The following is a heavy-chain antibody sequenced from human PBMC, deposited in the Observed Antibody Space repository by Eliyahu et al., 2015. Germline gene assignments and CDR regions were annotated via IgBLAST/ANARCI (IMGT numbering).Heavy chain of an antibody. D-gene: IGHD5-12*01. CDR3: ARSVRTVEGHNGYPDY. CDR1: XGXISXYY. CDR2: IYXSGST. J-gene: IGHJ4*02. Sequence: QVQLQESGPGLVKPSETLSLTCTXXXGXISXYYXSWFRXPPGKGLEWIGYIYXSGSTDYSPSLKSRVTISVDTSKNQFSLKLSSVTAADTAVYYCARSVRTVEGHNGYPDYWGQGTLVTVSS. V-gene: IGHV4-59*01.